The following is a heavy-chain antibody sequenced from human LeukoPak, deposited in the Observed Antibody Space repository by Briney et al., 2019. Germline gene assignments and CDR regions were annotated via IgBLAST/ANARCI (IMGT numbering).Heavy chain of an antibody. V-gene: IGHV3-21*01. CDR2: ISSSGTYT. D-gene: IGHD5-24*01. J-gene: IGHJ4*02. Sequence: GGSLRLSCAASGFTFASYSMDWVRQAPGKGLVWVSSISSSGTYTYYADSVKGRFTISRDNAKNSLYLQMNSLRAEDTAVYYCANSRDGYSWGDYWGQGTLVTVSS. CDR3: ANSRDGYSWGDY. CDR1: GFTFASYS.